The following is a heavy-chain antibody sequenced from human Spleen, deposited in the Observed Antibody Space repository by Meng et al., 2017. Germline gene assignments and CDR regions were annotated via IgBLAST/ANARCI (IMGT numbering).Heavy chain of an antibody. V-gene: IGHV4-34*01. D-gene: IGHD4-11*01. Sequence: QVQQHQWGAGLLKPSETLSLTCVVSGGSFSDYSWSWIRQPPGKGLEWIGEINHSGSTNYNPSLESRATISVDTSQNNLSLKLSSVTAADSAVYYCARGPTTMAHDFDYWGQGTLVTVSS. CDR3: ARGPTTMAHDFDY. J-gene: IGHJ4*02. CDR1: GGSFSDYS. CDR2: INHSGST.